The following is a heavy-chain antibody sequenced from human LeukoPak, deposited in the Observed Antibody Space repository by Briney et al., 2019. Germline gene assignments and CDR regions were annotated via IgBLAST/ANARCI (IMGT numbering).Heavy chain of an antibody. CDR1: GGSTSSNNHF. Sequence: SETLSLTCSVSGGSTSSNNHFRGWIRQPPGKGLEWIGSINHSGTTHYNPSLKSRVTISIDTSKNQFSLGLTSVTAADTAVYYCARHFTPSEWLTRYYYYFYYLDVWGEGTTVTVSS. CDR3: ARHFTPSEWLTRYYYYFYYLDV. V-gene: IGHV4-39*01. D-gene: IGHD5-12*01. CDR2: INHSGTT. J-gene: IGHJ6*03.